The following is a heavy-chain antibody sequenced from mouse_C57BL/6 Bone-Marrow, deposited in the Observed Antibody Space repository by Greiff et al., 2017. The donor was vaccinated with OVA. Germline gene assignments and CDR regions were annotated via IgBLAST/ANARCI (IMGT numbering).Heavy chain of an antibody. CDR2: IDPDNGDT. V-gene: IGHV14-4*01. Sequence: VQLQQSGAELVRPGASVKLSCTASGFNIKDYYMHWVKQRPEQGLAWIGWIDPDNGDTEYASKFQGKATITADTSSNTAYLQLSSRTTEDTAVYYGTAEGYGIAYWGQGTLVTVSA. D-gene: IGHD1-1*02. CDR1: GFNIKDYY. CDR3: TAEGYGIAY. J-gene: IGHJ3*01.